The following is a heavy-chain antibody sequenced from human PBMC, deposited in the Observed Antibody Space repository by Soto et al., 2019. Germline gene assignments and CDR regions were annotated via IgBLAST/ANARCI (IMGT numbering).Heavy chain of an antibody. CDR1: GFTFSSYW. CDR3: ARVGVGHYEFDY. D-gene: IGHD3-16*01. V-gene: IGHV3-74*01. CDR2: IKTDGSST. J-gene: IGHJ4*02. Sequence: EVQLVASGGALVQPGGSLRLSCAASGFTFSSYWMHWVRQAPGEGLVWVSRIKTDGSSTSYADSVKGRFTISRDNAKNTMYLQMNSLRAEDTAVYYCARVGVGHYEFDYWGQGTLVTVSS.